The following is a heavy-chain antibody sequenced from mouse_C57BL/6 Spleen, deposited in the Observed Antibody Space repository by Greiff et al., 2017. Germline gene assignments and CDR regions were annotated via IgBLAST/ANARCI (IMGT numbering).Heavy chain of an antibody. D-gene: IGHD2-4*01. Sequence: EVQLQQSGAELVRPGASVKLSCTASGFNIKDYYMHWVKQRPEQGLEWIGRIDPEDGDTEYAPKFQGKATMTADTSSNTAYLQLSSLTSEDTAVYYCTTGDYDFYYFDYWGQGTTLTVSS. V-gene: IGHV14-1*01. CDR3: TTGDYDFYYFDY. J-gene: IGHJ2*01. CDR2: IDPEDGDT. CDR1: GFNIKDYY.